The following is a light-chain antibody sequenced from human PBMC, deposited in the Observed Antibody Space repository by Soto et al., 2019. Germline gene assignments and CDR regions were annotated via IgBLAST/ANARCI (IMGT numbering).Light chain of an antibody. CDR2: DDT. V-gene: IGLV2-11*01. Sequence: QSVLTQPRSVSGSPGQSVTISCTGTSSDVGTYNYVSWYEHHPDKAPKLIIYDDTKRPSGVPDRFSASKSGNTASLTISGLQAEYEADYYCCSHAGSYTWVFGGGTQLTVL. J-gene: IGLJ3*02. CDR3: CSHAGSYTWV. CDR1: SSDVGTYNY.